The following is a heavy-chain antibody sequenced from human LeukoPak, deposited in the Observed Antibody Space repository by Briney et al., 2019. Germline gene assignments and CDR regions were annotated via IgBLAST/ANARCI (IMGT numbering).Heavy chain of an antibody. CDR3: ARAGNNYYGSGSYFDY. CDR2: IIDTGST. J-gene: IGHJ4*02. CDR1: GESFSGYY. Sequence: PSETLSLTCVVDGESFSGYYWTWIRQPAGKGLEWIREIIDTGSTKYNSSLKSRVTISVDTSKNEFSLNLTSVTAADTAVYYCARAGNNYYGSGSYFDYWGQGTLVTVSS. D-gene: IGHD3-10*01. V-gene: IGHV4-34*12.